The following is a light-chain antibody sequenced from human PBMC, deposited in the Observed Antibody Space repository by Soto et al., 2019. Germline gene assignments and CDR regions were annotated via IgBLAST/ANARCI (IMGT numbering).Light chain of an antibody. CDR3: QQLNSYPQGYT. CDR2: AAS. J-gene: IGKJ2*01. Sequence: DIQLTQSPSFLSASVGDRVTITCRASQGISSYLAWYQQKPGKAPKLLIYAASTLQSGVPSRFSGSGSGTEFNLTISSLQPEDFATYYCQQLNSYPQGYTFGQGTKLEIK. V-gene: IGKV1-9*01. CDR1: QGISSY.